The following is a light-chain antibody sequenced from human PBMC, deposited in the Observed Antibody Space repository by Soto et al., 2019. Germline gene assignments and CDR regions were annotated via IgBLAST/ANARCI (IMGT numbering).Light chain of an antibody. J-gene: IGKJ2*01. V-gene: IGKV3-20*01. CDR3: QQYGRSPLLYT. Sequence: ENVLTQSPGTLSLSPGERATLSCRASQSVIGNYLAWYQQKPGQVPRLLIYGASTMAAGVPDRFSGSGSGTDFTLTITRLEPEDFAVYYCQQYGRSPLLYTFGQGTRLGVK. CDR2: GAS. CDR1: QSVIGNY.